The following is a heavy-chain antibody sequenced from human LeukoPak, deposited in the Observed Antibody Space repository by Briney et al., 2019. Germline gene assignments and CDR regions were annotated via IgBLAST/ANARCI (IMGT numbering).Heavy chain of an antibody. J-gene: IGHJ4*02. CDR1: GFTFSSYW. D-gene: IGHD4-11*01. V-gene: IGHV3-7*01. CDR2: IKQDGSEK. Sequence: GGSPRLSCAASGFTFSSYWMSWVRQAPGKGLEWVANIKQDGSEKYYVDSVKGRFTISRDNAKNSLYLQMNSLRAEDTAVYYCASLMVAGAVTTTGPFDYWGQGTLVTVSS. CDR3: ASLMVAGAVTTTGPFDY.